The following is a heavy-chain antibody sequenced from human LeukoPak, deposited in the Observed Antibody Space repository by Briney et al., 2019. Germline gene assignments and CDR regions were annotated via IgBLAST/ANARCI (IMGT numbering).Heavy chain of an antibody. V-gene: IGHV4-31*03. J-gene: IGHJ4*02. D-gene: IGHD2-2*02. Sequence: PSETLSLTCTVSGGSISSCGYYWSWIRQHPGKGLEWIGYIYYSGSTYYNPSLKSRVTISVDTSKNQFSLKLSSVTAADTAVYYCARSIVVVPAAIFYWGQGTLVTVSS. CDR3: ARSIVVVPAAIFY. CDR2: IYYSGST. CDR1: GGSISSCGYY.